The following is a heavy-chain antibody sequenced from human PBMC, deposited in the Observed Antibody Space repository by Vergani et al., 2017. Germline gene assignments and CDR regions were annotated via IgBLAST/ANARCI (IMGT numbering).Heavy chain of an antibody. D-gene: IGHD2-15*01. CDR3: ARDRCSGGSCYSGRWFDP. Sequence: QVQLVQSGAEVKKPGASVKVSCTASGYTFTSYAMHWVRQAPGQRLEWMGWINAGNGNTKYSQKFQGRVTITRDTSSSTAYMELSSLRSEDTAVYYCARDRCSGGSCYSGRWFDPWGQGTLVTVSS. CDR2: INAGNGNT. CDR1: GYTFTSYA. V-gene: IGHV1-3*01. J-gene: IGHJ5*02.